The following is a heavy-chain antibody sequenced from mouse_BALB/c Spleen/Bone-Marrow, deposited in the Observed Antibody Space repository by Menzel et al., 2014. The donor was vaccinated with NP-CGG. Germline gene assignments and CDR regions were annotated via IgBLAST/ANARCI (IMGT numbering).Heavy chain of an antibody. CDR1: GYTLISYA. D-gene: IGHD2-10*01. J-gene: IGHJ2*01. V-gene: IGHV1-4*02. Sequence: QVQLQQSAAELARPGASVKMSRKASGYTLISYAMHWVRRRPGQGLEWIGYINPNSGYTEYNQKFKDKTTLTADTSSNTAYLLLSSLTSEDSAVYYCARRVPYHFDYWGQGTTLTVSS. CDR3: ARRVPYHFDY. CDR2: INPNSGYT.